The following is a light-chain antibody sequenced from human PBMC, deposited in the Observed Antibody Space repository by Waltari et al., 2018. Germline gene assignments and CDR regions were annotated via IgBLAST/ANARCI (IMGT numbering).Light chain of an antibody. J-gene: IGKJ5*01. V-gene: IGKV1-9*01. CDR1: QGISSL. CDR2: AAL. Sequence: IQLTQSPSSLSASVGDRVTITCRASQGISSLLAWYQQKPGKAPKLLIYAALTLQSGVPSRFNGSGSGTDFTRTISSLQPEDVATYYCQHLNSYPTFGQGTRLEIK. CDR3: QHLNSYPT.